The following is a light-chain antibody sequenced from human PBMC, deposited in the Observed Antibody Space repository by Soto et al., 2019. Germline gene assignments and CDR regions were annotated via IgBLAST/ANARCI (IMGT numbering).Light chain of an antibody. V-gene: IGLV1-47*01. Sequence: QSVLTQPPSASGTPGQRVTFSCSGGRSNIGSNYVFWYQQFPGTAPKLLIYRNNQRPSGVPDRFSGSKSGTSASLAISGLRSEGEADYYCTSWDDSLYHVVFGGGTKLTVL. J-gene: IGLJ2*01. CDR1: RSNIGSNY. CDR2: RNN. CDR3: TSWDDSLYHVV.